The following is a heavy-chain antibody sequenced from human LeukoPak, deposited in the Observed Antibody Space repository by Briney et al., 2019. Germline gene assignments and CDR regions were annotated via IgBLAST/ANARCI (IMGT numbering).Heavy chain of an antibody. D-gene: IGHD3-22*01. J-gene: IGHJ6*03. V-gene: IGHV4-38-2*01. CDR1: GYSISSGYY. Sequence: SQTLSLTCGVSGYSISSGYYWGWIRQRPGEGLEWIGSIYHSGSTYYNPSLKSRDTISVDTSKNQFSLKLSSVIAADTAVYYCARHISGYYNYYYYYYMDVWGKGTTVTVSS. CDR2: IYHSGST. CDR3: ARHISGYYNYYYYYYMDV.